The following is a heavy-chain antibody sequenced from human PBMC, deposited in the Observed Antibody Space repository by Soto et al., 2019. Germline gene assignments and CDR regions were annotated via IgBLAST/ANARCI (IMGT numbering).Heavy chain of an antibody. D-gene: IGHD3-3*01. J-gene: IGHJ4*02. CDR3: ARSPPYDFWSGYYTTLNYYFDY. V-gene: IGHV1-2*04. CDR2: INPNSGGT. Sequence: EASVKGSCKASGYTFTGYYMHWVRQAPGQGLEWMGWINPNSGGTNYAQKFQGWVTMTRDTSISTAYMELSRLRSDDTAVYYCARSPPYDFWSGYYTTLNYYFDYWGQGTLVTVSS. CDR1: GYTFTGYY.